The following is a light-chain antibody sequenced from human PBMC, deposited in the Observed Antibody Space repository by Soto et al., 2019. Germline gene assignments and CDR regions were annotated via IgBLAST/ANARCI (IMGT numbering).Light chain of an antibody. Sequence: DIQITQYPSSLSASVGDRVTISCRSSQDISNYLAWFQQKPGKAPKSLIHTASSLQSGVPSKFSGRGSGTDFTLTISSLQPEDYATYYCQQYRSYPITFGGGTKVDIK. CDR3: QQYRSYPIT. V-gene: IGKV1-16*02. CDR2: TAS. CDR1: QDISNY. J-gene: IGKJ4*01.